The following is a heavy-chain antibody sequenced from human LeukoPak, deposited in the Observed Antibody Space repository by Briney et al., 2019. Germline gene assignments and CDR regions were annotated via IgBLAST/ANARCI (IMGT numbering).Heavy chain of an antibody. CDR1: GFTFSSYW. CDR3: ARHLTYGGWNS. J-gene: IGHJ4*02. V-gene: IGHV3-74*01. CDR2: INSDGSST. Sequence: PGGSLRLSCAAPGFTFSSYWMQWVRHTPGMGLVWVSRINSDGSSTIYADSVKGRFTISRDNAKNTLYLQMNSLRAEDTAVYYCARHLTYGGWNSWGQGTLVTVSS. D-gene: IGHD4-23*01.